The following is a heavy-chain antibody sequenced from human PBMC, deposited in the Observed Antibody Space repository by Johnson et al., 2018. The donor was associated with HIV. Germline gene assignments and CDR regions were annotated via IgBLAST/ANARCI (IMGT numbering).Heavy chain of an antibody. CDR2: IRSSGSTI. V-gene: IGHV3-11*01. CDR3: ARHSTSSTMGAFDI. Sequence: QVQLVESGGGLMQPGGSLRLSCVASGFTFSDYSMSWIRQAPGKGLEWVSYIRSSGSTIYYADSVKGRFTISRDNAKNTLYLQMNSLRAEDTAVYYCARHSTSSTMGAFDIWGQGTMVTVSS. D-gene: IGHD6-6*01. CDR1: GFTFSDYS. J-gene: IGHJ3*02.